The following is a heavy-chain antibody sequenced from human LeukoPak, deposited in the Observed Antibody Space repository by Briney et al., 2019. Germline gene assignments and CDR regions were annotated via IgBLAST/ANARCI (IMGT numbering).Heavy chain of an antibody. CDR3: ARDAGSHHDAFDI. CDR2: IYYSGST. D-gene: IGHD2-15*01. Sequence: SETLSLTCTVSGGSISRGDYYWSWIRQPPGKGLEWIGYIYYSGSTYYNPSLKSRVTISVDTSKNQFSLKLSSVTAADTAVYYCARDAGSHHDAFDIWGQGTMVTVSS. CDR1: GGSISRGDYY. J-gene: IGHJ3*02. V-gene: IGHV4-30-4*01.